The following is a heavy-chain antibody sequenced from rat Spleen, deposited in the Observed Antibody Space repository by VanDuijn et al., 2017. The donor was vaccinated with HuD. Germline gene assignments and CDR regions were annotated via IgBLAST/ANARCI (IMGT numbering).Heavy chain of an antibody. Sequence: EVQLVESGGGLVQPGRSLKLSCAASGFTFNNYYMVWVRQAPTKGLEWVAYISTAGSNTFYRDSVKGRFTISRDNAKSTLYLQMDSLRSEDTATYYCARGADTMGTQDFDYWGQGVMVTVSS. CDR1: GFTFNNYY. CDR3: ARGADTMGTQDFDY. D-gene: IGHD1-7*01. CDR2: ISTAGSNT. V-gene: IGHV5-27*01. J-gene: IGHJ2*01.